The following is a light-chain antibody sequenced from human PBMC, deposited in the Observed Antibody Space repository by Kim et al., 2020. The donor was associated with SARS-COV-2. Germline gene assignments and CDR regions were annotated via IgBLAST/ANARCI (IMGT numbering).Light chain of an antibody. Sequence: GSPGERDTLSCRASQSVSSNLAWYQQKPGQAPGLLIYGASTRATGIPARFSGSGSGTEFTLTISSLQSEDFAVYYCQQYNDWPQTFGQGTKVDIK. CDR3: QQYNDWPQT. CDR1: QSVSSN. J-gene: IGKJ1*01. CDR2: GAS. V-gene: IGKV3-15*01.